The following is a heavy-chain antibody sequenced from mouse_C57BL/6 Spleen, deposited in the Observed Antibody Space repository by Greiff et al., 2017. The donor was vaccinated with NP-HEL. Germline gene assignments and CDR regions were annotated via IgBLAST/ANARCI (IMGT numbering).Heavy chain of an antibody. CDR3: ARSYGNYDWFAY. D-gene: IGHD2-10*02. CDR1: GYAFSSSW. V-gene: IGHV1-82*01. Sequence: VKLMESGPELVKPGASVKISCKASGYAFSSSWMNWVKQRPGKGLEWIGRIYPGDGDTNYNGKFKGKATLAADKSSSTAYMQLSSLTSEDSVVYFCARSYGNYDWFAYWGQGTLVTVAA. J-gene: IGHJ3*01. CDR2: IYPGDGDT.